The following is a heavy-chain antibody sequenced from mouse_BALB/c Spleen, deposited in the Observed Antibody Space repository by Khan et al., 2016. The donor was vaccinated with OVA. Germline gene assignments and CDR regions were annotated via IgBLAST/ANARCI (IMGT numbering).Heavy chain of an antibody. J-gene: IGHJ3*01. CDR2: INTYTGEP. CDR3: ARGNRDDPAWFAY. V-gene: IGHV9-1*02. D-gene: IGHD2-14*01. CDR1: GYTFTNYG. Sequence: QIQLVQSGPELKKPGETVKISCKASGYTFTNYGMNWVKQAPGKGLKWMGWINTYTGEPTYADDFKGRFAFSLETSASTAYLQINNLKNEDMGTYFCARGNRDDPAWFAYWGQGTLVTVSA.